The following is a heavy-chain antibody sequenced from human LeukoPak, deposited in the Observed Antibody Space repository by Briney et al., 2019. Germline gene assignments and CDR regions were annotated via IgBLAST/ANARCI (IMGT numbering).Heavy chain of an antibody. V-gene: IGHV1-2*02. CDR3: ARVLPYYYDSSGYYRGNWFDP. J-gene: IGHJ5*02. Sequence: GASVKVSCKASGYTFTGYYMHWVRQAPGQGLEWMGWINPNSGGTNYAQKFQGRVTVTRDTSISTAYMELSRLRSDDTAVYYCARVLPYYYDSSGYYRGNWFDPWGQGTLVTVSS. D-gene: IGHD3-22*01. CDR2: INPNSGGT. CDR1: GYTFTGYY.